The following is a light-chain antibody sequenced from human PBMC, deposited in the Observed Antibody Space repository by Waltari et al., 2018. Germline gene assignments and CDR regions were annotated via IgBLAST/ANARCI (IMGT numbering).Light chain of an antibody. CDR2: GAS. Sequence: IVMTQSPATLSVSPGERATLSCRASQNVGSSLAWYQQKPGQAPRLLIYGASTRATGIPDRFSGSGSGTEFTLTISSLQSEDFAIYSCQQYYNWPITFGQGTRLEIK. CDR3: QQYYNWPIT. V-gene: IGKV3-15*01. CDR1: QNVGSS. J-gene: IGKJ5*01.